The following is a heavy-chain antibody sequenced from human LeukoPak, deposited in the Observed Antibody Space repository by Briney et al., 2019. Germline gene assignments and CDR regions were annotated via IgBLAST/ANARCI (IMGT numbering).Heavy chain of an antibody. J-gene: IGHJ3*02. D-gene: IGHD2-8*01. V-gene: IGHV1-69*05. CDR2: IIPIFGTA. CDR1: GGTFSSYA. CDR3: AIRMQSGAFDI. Sequence: SVKVSCKASGGTFSSYAISWVRQAPGQGLEWMGGIIPIFGTANYAQKFQGRVTITTDESTSTAYMELSSLRSDDTAVYYCAIRMQSGAFDIWGQGTMVTVSS.